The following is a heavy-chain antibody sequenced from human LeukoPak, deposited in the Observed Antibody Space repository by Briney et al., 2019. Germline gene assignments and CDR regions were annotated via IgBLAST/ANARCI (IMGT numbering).Heavy chain of an antibody. V-gene: IGHV4-59*01. CDR2: IYYSGGT. Sequence: SETLSLTCTVSGGSISSYYWSWIRQPPGKGLEWIGYIYYSGGTNYNPSLKSRVTISVDTSKNQFSLKLSSVTAADTAVYYCARDEMYSSGWYYFDYWGQGTLVTVSS. J-gene: IGHJ4*02. CDR3: ARDEMYSSGWYYFDY. CDR1: GGSISSYY. D-gene: IGHD6-19*01.